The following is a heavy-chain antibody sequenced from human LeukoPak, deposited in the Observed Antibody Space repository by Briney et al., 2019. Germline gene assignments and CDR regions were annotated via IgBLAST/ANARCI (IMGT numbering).Heavy chain of an antibody. D-gene: IGHD6-13*01. CDR3: ARDREYSSSWYRPYGMDV. V-gene: IGHV3-7*01. CDR1: GFTFSSYW. J-gene: IGHJ6*02. CDR2: IKEDGSEK. Sequence: PGGSLRLSCAASGFTFSSYWMSWVRQAPGKGLEWVANIKEDGSEKYYVDSVKGRFTISRDNAKNSLYLQMNSLRAEDTAVYYCARDREYSSSWYRPYGMDVWGQGTTVTVSS.